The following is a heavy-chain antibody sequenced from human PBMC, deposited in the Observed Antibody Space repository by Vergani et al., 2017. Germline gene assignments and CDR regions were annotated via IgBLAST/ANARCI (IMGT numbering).Heavy chain of an antibody. D-gene: IGHD3-9*01. CDR1: GFSIDNGYY. V-gene: IGHV4-38-2*01. CDR3: ARRSGIVYDIFSGTQYFFDF. CDR2: IYRTGRT. Sequence: QVQLQESGQGLVKPSETLSLTCAVSGFSIDNGYYWDWIRQPPGKGLEWMGSIYRTGRTHFNPSLKSRVTISVDTSNNHFSLRLNSLTAADTAVYYCARRSGIVYDIFSGTQYFFDFWGQGTLVTVSS. J-gene: IGHJ4*02.